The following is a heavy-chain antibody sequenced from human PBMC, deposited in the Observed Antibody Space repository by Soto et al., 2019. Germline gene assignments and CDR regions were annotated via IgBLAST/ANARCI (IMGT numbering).Heavy chain of an antibody. CDR2: ISSSGSTI. CDR1: GFTFSDYY. D-gene: IGHD1-1*01. Sequence: GGSLRLSCAASGFTFSDYYMSWIRQAPGKGLEWVSYISSSGSTIYYADSVKGRFTISRDNAKNSLYLQMNSLRAEDTAVYYCANTDWTDAFDIWGQGTMVTVSS. CDR3: ANTDWTDAFDI. J-gene: IGHJ3*02. V-gene: IGHV3-11*01.